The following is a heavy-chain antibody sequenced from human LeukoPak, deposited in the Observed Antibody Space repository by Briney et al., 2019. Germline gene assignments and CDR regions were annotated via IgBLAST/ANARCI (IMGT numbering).Heavy chain of an antibody. CDR1: GFTFSNNR. CDR2: IKADGSDK. J-gene: IGHJ4*02. V-gene: IGHV3-7*01. CDR3: ARDFD. Sequence: GESLRLSCAASGFTFSNNRMTWVRQAPGKGLEWVANIKADGSDKDYVDSVKGRFTVSRDNAKNSLYLQMNSLRAEDTAIYYCARDFDWGQGTLVTVSS.